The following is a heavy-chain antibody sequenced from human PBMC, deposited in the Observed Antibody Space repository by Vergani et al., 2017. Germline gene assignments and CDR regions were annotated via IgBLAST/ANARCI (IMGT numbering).Heavy chain of an antibody. V-gene: IGHV1-18*01. J-gene: IGHJ6*02. CDR2: ISAYNGNT. CDR1: GYTFTSYG. Sequence: QVQLVQSGAEVKKPGASVKVSCKASGYTFTSYGISWVRQAPGQGLEWMGWISAYNGNTNYAQKLQGRVTMTTDTSTSTAYMELSRLRSDDTAVYYCARVDGESSSWYYYGMDVWGQGTTVTVSS. CDR3: ARVDGESSSWYYYGMDV. D-gene: IGHD6-13*01.